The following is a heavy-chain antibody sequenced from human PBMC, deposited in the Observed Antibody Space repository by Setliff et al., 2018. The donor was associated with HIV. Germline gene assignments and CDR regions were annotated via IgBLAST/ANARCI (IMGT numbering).Heavy chain of an antibody. CDR3: ARQWRDQYNSGVSTEYFQH. CDR1: AYSISSGYY. V-gene: IGHV4-38-2*01. Sequence: SETLSLTCAVSAYSISSGYYWGWIRQPPGKGLEWIGSIYHSGRTYYNPSLMSRVTISVDTSKNQFSLKLRSVTAADTAVYYCARQWRDQYNSGVSTEYFQHWGLGTLVTAPQ. J-gene: IGHJ1*01. D-gene: IGHD3-22*01. CDR2: IYHSGRT.